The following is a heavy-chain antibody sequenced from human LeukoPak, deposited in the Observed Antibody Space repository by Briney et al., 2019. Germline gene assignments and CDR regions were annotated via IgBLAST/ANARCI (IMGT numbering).Heavy chain of an antibody. CDR1: GFPFSSYW. CDR3: VRDLGGRSGH. V-gene: IGHV3-7*01. CDR2: IKQDGSKK. Sequence: GGSLRLSCVASGFPFSSYWMTWVRQAPGKGLEWVANIKQDGSKKSYVDSVKGRFTISRDNAKNSLYLQMNSLRAEDTAVYYCVRDLGGRSGHWGQGTLVTVSS. J-gene: IGHJ4*02. D-gene: IGHD1-26*01.